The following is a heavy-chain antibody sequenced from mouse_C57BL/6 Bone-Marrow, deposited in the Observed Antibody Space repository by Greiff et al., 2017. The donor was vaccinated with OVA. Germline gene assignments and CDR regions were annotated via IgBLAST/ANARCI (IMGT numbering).Heavy chain of an antibody. CDR3: ARRGYAMDY. Sequence: EVHLVESGGGLVKPGGSLKLSCAASGFTFSSYAMSWVRQTPEKRLAWVATISDGGSYTYYPDNVKGRFTISRDNAKNNLYLQMSHLKSEDTAMYYCARRGYAMDYWGQGTSVTVSS. CDR2: ISDGGSYT. CDR1: GFTFSSYA. J-gene: IGHJ4*01. V-gene: IGHV5-4*01.